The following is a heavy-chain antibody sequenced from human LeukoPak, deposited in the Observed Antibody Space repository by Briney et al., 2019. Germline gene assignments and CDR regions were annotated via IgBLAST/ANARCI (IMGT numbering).Heavy chain of an antibody. Sequence: PGGSLRLSCAASGFTFSSYAMSWVRQAPGKGPEWVSAISGSGGSTYYADSVKGRFTISRDNSKNTLYLQMNSLRAEDTAVYYCANHKKDYYDSSGSNPLFDYWGQGTLVTVPS. D-gene: IGHD3-22*01. CDR3: ANHKKDYYDSSGSNPLFDY. CDR1: GFTFSSYA. V-gene: IGHV3-23*01. CDR2: ISGSGGST. J-gene: IGHJ4*02.